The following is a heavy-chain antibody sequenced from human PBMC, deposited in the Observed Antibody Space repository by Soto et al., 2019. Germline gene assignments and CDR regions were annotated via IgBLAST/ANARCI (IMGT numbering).Heavy chain of an antibody. CDR2: IYYSGST. D-gene: IGHD5-12*01. J-gene: IGHJ4*02. CDR1: GGSISSSSYY. Sequence: QLQLQESGPGLVKPSETLSLTCTVSGGSISSSSYYWGWIRQPPGKGLEWIGSIYYSGSTYYNPSLKSRVTISVDTSKTQFSLKLSSVTAADTAVYYCASEQEMATIRGLDYWGQGTLVTVSS. V-gene: IGHV4-39*01. CDR3: ASEQEMATIRGLDY.